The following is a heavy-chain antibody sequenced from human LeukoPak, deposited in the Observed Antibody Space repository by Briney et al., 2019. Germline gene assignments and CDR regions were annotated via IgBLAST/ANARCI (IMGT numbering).Heavy chain of an antibody. D-gene: IGHD6-19*01. V-gene: IGHV4-61*08. J-gene: IGHJ5*02. CDR3: ARDNTWLGNWFDP. Sequence: SETLSLTCTVSGGSISSGDYYWSWIRQPPGKGLEWIGYIYYSGSTNYNPSLKSRVTMSVDTSKNQFSLKLSSVTAADTAVYYCARDNTWLGNWFDPWGQGTLVTVSS. CDR2: IYYSGST. CDR1: GGSISSGDYY.